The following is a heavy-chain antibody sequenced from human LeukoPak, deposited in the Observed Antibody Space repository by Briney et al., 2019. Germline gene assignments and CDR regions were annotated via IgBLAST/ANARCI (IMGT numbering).Heavy chain of an antibody. Sequence: GGSLRLSCAASGFTFSNYWMHWVRQAPGKGLVWVSRINGDGSSTTYADSVKGRFTISRDNAKNTLYLQMNSLRAEDTAVYYCAKGHSDYGIGFDYWGLGTLVTVSS. CDR3: AKGHSDYGIGFDY. V-gene: IGHV3-74*01. D-gene: IGHD4-17*01. CDR2: INGDGSST. CDR1: GFTFSNYW. J-gene: IGHJ4*02.